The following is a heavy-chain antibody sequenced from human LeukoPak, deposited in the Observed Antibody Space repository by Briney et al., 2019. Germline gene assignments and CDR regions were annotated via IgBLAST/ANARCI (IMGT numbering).Heavy chain of an antibody. J-gene: IGHJ5*02. D-gene: IGHD2-15*01. CDR1: GYTFTSYD. CDR2: MNPNSGNT. V-gene: IGHV1-8*01. CDR3: ARGRKRNCSGGSCYRFDP. Sequence: ASVKVSCKASGYTFTSYDINWVRQATGQGLEWMGWMNPNSGNTGYAQKFQGRVTMTRNTSICTAYMELSSLRSEDTAVYYCARGRKRNCSGGSCYRFDPWGQGTLVTVSS.